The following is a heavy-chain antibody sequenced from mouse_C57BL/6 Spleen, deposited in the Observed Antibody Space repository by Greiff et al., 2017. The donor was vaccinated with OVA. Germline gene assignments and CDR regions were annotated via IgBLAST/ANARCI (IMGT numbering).Heavy chain of an antibody. CDR2: IYPRSGNT. D-gene: IGHD2-4*01. J-gene: IGHJ2*01. CDR3: ARRGYDYDY. Sequence: QVQLKQSGAELARPGASVQLSCKASGYTFTSYGLSWVKQRTGPGLEWIGEIYPRSGNTYYNEKFKGKATLTADKSSSTAYMELRSLTSEDSAVYFCARRGYDYDYWGQGTTLTVSS. V-gene: IGHV1-81*01. CDR1: GYTFTSYG.